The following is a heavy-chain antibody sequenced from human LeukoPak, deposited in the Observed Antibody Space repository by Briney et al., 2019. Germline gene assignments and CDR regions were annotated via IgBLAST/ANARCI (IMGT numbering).Heavy chain of an antibody. CDR3: ARDGDLAPDVPFDY. V-gene: IGHV3-48*03. CDR2: ISSPGVTT. CDR1: GFTFSNYE. Sequence: GGSLRLPCAASGFTFSNYEMNWVRQAPGKGLEWVSYISSPGVTTYYADSVKGRFTISRDNAKNSLYLQMNSLRVEDTALYYCARDGDLAPDVPFDYWVQGTLVTVSS. D-gene: IGHD7-27*01. J-gene: IGHJ4*02.